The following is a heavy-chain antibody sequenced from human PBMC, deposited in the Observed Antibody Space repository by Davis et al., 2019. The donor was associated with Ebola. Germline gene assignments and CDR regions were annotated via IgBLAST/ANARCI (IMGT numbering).Heavy chain of an antibody. CDR3: DGGWYVGY. V-gene: IGHV3-23*01. CDR1: GFTFRNHA. CDR2: ITGRGGST. J-gene: IGHJ1*01. D-gene: IGHD6-19*01. Sequence: GGSLRLSCAVFGFTFRNHAMNWVRQAPGKGLEWVSSITGRGGSTYYADSVKGRFTISRDESKNTLYLQTNSLRDEDTAVYYCDGGWYVGYWGQGTLVTGSS.